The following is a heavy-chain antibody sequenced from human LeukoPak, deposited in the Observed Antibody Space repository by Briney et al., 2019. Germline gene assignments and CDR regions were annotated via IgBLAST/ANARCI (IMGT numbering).Heavy chain of an antibody. V-gene: IGHV1-18*01. CDR2: ISAYNGNT. CDR3: ARVDIVVVPADHKNYYYYGMDV. J-gene: IGHJ6*02. Sequence: ASVKVSCKASGYTFTSYGISWVRQAPGQGLEWMGWISAYNGNTNYAQKLQGRVTMTTDTSTSTACMELRSLRSDDTAVYYCARVDIVVVPADHKNYYYYGMDVWGQGTTVTVSS. D-gene: IGHD2-2*01. CDR1: GYTFTSYG.